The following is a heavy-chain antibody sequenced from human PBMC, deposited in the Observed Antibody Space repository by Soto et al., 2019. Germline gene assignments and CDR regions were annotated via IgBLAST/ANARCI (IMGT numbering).Heavy chain of an antibody. CDR2: IITASGTT. Sequence: QVQLVQSGPEVKKPGSSVKVSCKASGDTFNSYVITWVRQAPGQGPEWLGGIITASGTTSYAQNFQHRLTIPADEAATPDHMELSSLTSDDTAMYYCTRSYGYTFGGSLDNGGQGTLVTVSS. CDR1: GDTFNSYV. J-gene: IGHJ4*02. V-gene: IGHV1-69*01. CDR3: TRSYGYTFGGSLDN. D-gene: IGHD5-18*01.